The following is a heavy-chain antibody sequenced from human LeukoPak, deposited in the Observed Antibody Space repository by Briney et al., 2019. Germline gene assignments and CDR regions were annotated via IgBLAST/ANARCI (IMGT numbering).Heavy chain of an antibody. V-gene: IGHV5-51*01. CDR1: GYSFTSYW. J-gene: IGHJ4*02. Sequence: GESLKISCKGSGYSFTSYWIGWVRQMPGKGLEWMGIIYPGDSDTRYSPSFQGQVTISADKSISTAYLQWSSLKASDTAMYYCARCRPSGIAARPLAAPDYWGQGTLVTVSS. D-gene: IGHD6-6*01. CDR3: ARCRPSGIAARPLAAPDY. CDR2: IYPGDSDT.